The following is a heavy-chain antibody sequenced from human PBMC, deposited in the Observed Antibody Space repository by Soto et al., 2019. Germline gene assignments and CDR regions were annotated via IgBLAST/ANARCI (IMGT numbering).Heavy chain of an antibody. V-gene: IGHV3-48*02. CDR1: GFIFISYS. CDR2: ISSSSSPI. J-gene: IGHJ6*02. CDR3: ARERDGMEV. Sequence: GGSLRRSGSASGFIFISYSMNWVPQAPGKGPEWISYISSSSSPIYYADSVKGRFTISRDNAKNSLFLQMNSLRDDDTAYYYCARERDGMEVWGPGTTVKVYS.